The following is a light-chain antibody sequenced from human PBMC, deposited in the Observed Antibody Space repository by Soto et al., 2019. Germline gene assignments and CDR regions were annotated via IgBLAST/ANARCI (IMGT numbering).Light chain of an antibody. V-gene: IGLV1-44*01. J-gene: IGLJ1*01. CDR2: SNN. Sequence: QSVLTQPPSASGTPGQRVTISCSGSSSNIGSNTVSWYQQLPGTAPRLLIYSNNLRPSGVPDRFSGSKSGTSASLAISGLQSEDEADYYCAAWDDSLNGRYVFGTGTQLTVL. CDR3: AAWDDSLNGRYV. CDR1: SSNIGSNT.